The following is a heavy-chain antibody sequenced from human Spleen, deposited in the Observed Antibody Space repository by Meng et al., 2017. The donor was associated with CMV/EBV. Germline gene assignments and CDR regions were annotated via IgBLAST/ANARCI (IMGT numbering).Heavy chain of an antibody. CDR2: INYSGRT. D-gene: IGHD1-14*01. Sequence: SETLSLTCSVSGGSIVSSFDHWGWIRQPPGKGLEWIGSINYSGRTYYSPSLKSRVTMSVDTSKNHLSLRLNSVTAADTAGCYCVRSNGNWFDPWGQGILVTVSS. J-gene: IGHJ5*02. V-gene: IGHV4-39*07. CDR1: GGSIVSSFDH. CDR3: VRSNGNWFDP.